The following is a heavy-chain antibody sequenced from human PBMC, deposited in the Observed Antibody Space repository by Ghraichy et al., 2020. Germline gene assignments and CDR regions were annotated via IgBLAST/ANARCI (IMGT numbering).Heavy chain of an antibody. D-gene: IGHD3-3*01. CDR2: ISRSGSAI. CDR1: GFTFTEYS. CDR3: ARHKPRRADFWEGFYGMDV. J-gene: IGHJ6*02. V-gene: IGHV3-48*02. Sequence: GGSLRLSCAASGFTFTEYSMNWVRQAPGEGLEWVAYISRSGSAIFYADYVKGRFTISRDNAKTSLSLQMNSLRDEDTAVYYCARHKPRRADFWEGFYGMDVWGQGTTVTVSS.